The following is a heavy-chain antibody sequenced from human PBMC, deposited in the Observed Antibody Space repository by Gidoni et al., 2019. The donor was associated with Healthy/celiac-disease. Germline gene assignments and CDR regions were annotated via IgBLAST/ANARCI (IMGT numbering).Heavy chain of an antibody. CDR1: GFTFSLYS. Sequence: EVQLVESGGGWVKPGGSLSLPCAASGFTFSLYSMNWVRQAPGKGLGLVSSISSSSGYIYYADSVKGRFTISRDNAKNSLYLQMNSLRAEDTAVYYCARAPPGDAFDIWGQGTMVTVSS. CDR2: ISSSSGYI. J-gene: IGHJ3*02. V-gene: IGHV3-21*01. CDR3: ARAPPGDAFDI.